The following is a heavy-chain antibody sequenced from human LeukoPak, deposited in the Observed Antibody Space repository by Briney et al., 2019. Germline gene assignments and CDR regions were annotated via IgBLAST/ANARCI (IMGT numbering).Heavy chain of an antibody. J-gene: IGHJ5*02. V-gene: IGHV3-74*01. CDR1: GFTFSTYW. CDR3: VRESYSRFDP. CDR2: INSDGSST. Sequence: PGGSLRLSCAASGFTFSTYWMHWVRQAPGKGLAWVSHINSDGSSTNYADSVKGRFTISRDNAKNTVYLQMSSLRVEDTAVYYCVRESYSRFDPWGQGTLVTVSS. D-gene: IGHD5-12*01.